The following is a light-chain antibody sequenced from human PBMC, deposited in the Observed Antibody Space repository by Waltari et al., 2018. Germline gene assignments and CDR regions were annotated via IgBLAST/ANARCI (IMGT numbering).Light chain of an antibody. V-gene: IGLV6-57*03. Sequence: MLTQPHSVSESPGKTVTLSCPRRRDRIAIFFVQGYQQRPGSAPRTVIYDDSLRPSGVPARFSGSIDTSSNSAYLTISGLQPEDEADYFCQSYAGDVVVFGGGTKLTVL. CDR2: DDS. CDR1: RDRIAIFF. CDR3: QSYAGDVVV. J-gene: IGLJ2*01.